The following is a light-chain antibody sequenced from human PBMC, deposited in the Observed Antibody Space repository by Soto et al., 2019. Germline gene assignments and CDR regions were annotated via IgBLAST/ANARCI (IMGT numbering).Light chain of an antibody. CDR3: QQYNNWPHT. J-gene: IGKJ5*01. V-gene: IGKV3-15*01. CDR2: GAS. CDR1: QSVSSN. Sequence: EIVMTQSPVTLSVSPGERATLSCRASQSVSSNLAWYQQKPGQAPRLLFYGASTRATGIPARFSGGGSGTEFTLTVSSLQSEDFALYYCQQYNNWPHTFGQGTRLEIK.